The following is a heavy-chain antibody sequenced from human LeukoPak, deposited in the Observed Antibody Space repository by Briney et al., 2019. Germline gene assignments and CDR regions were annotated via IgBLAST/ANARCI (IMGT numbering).Heavy chain of an antibody. D-gene: IGHD1-26*01. CDR2: IYYSGST. J-gene: IGHJ3*02. V-gene: IGHV4-31*03. CDR1: GGSISSGGYY. Sequence: SETLSLTCTVSGGSISSGGYYWSWIRQHPGKGLEWIGYIYYSGSTYYNPSLKSRVTTSVDTSKNQFSLKLSSVTAADTAVYYCARGAPRVAFDIWGQGTMVTVSS. CDR3: ARGAPRVAFDI.